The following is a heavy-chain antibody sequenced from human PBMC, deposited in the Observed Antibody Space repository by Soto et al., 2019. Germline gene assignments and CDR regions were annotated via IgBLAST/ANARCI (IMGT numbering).Heavy chain of an antibody. CDR1: GFTLSGYA. CDR3: ARRARPDFYYMDV. J-gene: IGHJ6*03. CDR2: ISSNGGGT. D-gene: IGHD6-6*01. V-gene: IGHV3-64*01. Sequence: EVQLAESGGGLAQPGGSLRLSCAASGFTLSGYAMDWVRQAPGKGLEYVSGISSNGGGTYYAKSVQGRFTSSRDNSKNTVYLQMGSLRPEGMAVYYCARRARPDFYYMDVWVKGPTVTVSS.